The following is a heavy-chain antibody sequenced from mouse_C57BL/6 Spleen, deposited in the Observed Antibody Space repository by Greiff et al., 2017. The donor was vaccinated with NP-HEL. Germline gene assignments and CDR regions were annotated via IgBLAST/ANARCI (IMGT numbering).Heavy chain of an antibody. CDR1: GYSITSGYY. CDR2: ISYDGSN. V-gene: IGHV3-6*01. D-gene: IGHD2-4*01. CDR3: ARDGPYDYDEETWFAY. Sequence: ESGPGLVKPSQSLSLTCSVTGYSITSGYYWNWIRQFPGNKLEWMGYISYDGSNNYNPSLKNRISITRDTSKNQFFLKLNSVTTEDTATYYCARDGPYDYDEETWFAYWGQGTLVTVSA. J-gene: IGHJ3*01.